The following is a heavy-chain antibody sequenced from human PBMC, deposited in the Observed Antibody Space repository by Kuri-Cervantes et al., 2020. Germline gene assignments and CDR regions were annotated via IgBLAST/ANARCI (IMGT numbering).Heavy chain of an antibody. Sequence: SGPTLVKPTQTLTLTCTFSGFSLSTSGVGVGWIRQPPGKALEWLALIYWDDDKRYGPSLKSRLTITKDTSKSQVVLTMTNMDPVDTATYYCARSRITGSFDPWGQGTLVTVSS. V-gene: IGHV2-5*05. CDR2: IYWDDDK. D-gene: IGHD3-3*01. CDR3: ARSRITGSFDP. CDR1: GFSLSTSGVG. J-gene: IGHJ5*02.